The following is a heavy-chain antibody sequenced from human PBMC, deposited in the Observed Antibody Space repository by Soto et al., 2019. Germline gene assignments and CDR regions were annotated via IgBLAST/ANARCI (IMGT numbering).Heavy chain of an antibody. CDR2: IYYSGST. Sequence: PSGPLCITCTVSGGSVSSGSYYWIWILQPPGKGLEWIGYIYYSGSTNYNPSLKSRVTISVDTSKNQFSLKLSSVTAADTAVYYCARGVTSGSYPYCYYYGMDVWGQGTTVTVSS. D-gene: IGHD1-26*01. V-gene: IGHV4-61*01. CDR1: GGSVSSGSYY. J-gene: IGHJ6*02. CDR3: ARGVTSGSYPYCYYYGMDV.